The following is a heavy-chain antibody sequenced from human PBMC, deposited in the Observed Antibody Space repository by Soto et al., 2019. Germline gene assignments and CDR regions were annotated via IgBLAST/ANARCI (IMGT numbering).Heavy chain of an antibody. CDR2: IDPSDSYT. D-gene: IGHD6-6*01. CDR3: ARQRGAARYYGMDV. Sequence: GESLKISCNGSGYSFTIYWISWVRQMPGKGLEWMGRIDPSDSYTNYSPSFQGHVTISADKSISTAYLQWSSLKASDTAMYYCARQRGAARYYGMDVWGQGTKVTVSS. J-gene: IGHJ6*02. V-gene: IGHV5-10-1*01. CDR1: GYSFTIYW.